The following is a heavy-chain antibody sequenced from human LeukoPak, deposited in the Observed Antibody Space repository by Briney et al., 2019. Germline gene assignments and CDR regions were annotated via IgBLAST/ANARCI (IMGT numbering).Heavy chain of an antibody. Sequence: SETLSLTCTVSGGSISSYYWNWIRQPPGKGLEGIGYIYTSGTPTSHPSLKSLLTISLDTSKTQFSLKLSSVTAADTAVYYCARRRPEAFDIWGQGTMVTVSS. CDR2: IYTSGTP. V-gene: IGHV4-4*09. CDR3: ARRRPEAFDI. J-gene: IGHJ3*02. CDR1: GGSISSYY.